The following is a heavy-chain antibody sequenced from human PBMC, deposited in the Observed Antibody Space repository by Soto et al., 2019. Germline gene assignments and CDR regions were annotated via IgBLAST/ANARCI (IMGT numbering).Heavy chain of an antibody. CDR1: GFTFSSYA. CDR3: AKDLYYYNFSLDDS. CDR2: VSDDGSNE. V-gene: IGHV3-30*04. Sequence: EHLVESGGGVVQPGRSLRLSCTGSGFTFSSYAMHWVRLAPGKGLEWVAVVSDDGSNENYADSVRGRFTISRDNSKNTVFLQMISLRVEDTAVYYCAKDLYYYNFSLDDSWGQGTLVTVSS. D-gene: IGHD3-10*01. J-gene: IGHJ5*02.